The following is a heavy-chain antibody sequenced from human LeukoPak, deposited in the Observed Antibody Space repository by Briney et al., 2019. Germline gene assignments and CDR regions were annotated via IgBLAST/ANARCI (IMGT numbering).Heavy chain of an antibody. Sequence: ASVKVSCTASGYTFTSYWIQWVRQAPGQGLEWMGLINPDGGSTAYAHRFQGRVIMTRDTSTSTAYMDLSSLRSEDTAVYYCARAPRNSSTMLDYWGQGTLVTVSS. CDR1: GYTFTSYW. D-gene: IGHD6-13*01. CDR2: INPDGGST. J-gene: IGHJ4*02. V-gene: IGHV1-46*01. CDR3: ARAPRNSSTMLDY.